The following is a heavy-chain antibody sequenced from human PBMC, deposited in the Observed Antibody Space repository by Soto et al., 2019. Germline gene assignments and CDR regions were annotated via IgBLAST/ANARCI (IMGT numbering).Heavy chain of an antibody. D-gene: IGHD2-2*01. CDR1: GFTFSSYW. CDR2: IKQDGSEK. J-gene: IGHJ6*02. CDR3: ARDPSIVLVPAALRSYYYYYGIDV. V-gene: IGHV3-7*01. Sequence: PGGSLRLSCAASGFTFSSYWMSWVRQAPGKGLEWVANIKQDGSEKYYVDSVKGRFTISRDNAKNSLYLQMNSLRAEDTAVYYCARDPSIVLVPAALRSYYYYYGIDVWGQGTTVSVSS.